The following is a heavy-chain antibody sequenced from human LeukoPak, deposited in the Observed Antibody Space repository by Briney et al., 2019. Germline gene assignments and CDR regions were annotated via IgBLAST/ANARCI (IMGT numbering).Heavy chain of an antibody. V-gene: IGHV1-69*04. J-gene: IGHJ4*02. CDR3: ATASRHYFDY. CDR1: GGTFSSYA. CDR2: IIPILGIA. Sequence: SVKVSCKASGGTFSSYAISWVRQAPGQGPEWMGRIIPILGIANYAQKFQGRVTMTEDTSTDTAYMELSSLRSEDTAVYYCATASRHYFDYWGQGTLVTVSS.